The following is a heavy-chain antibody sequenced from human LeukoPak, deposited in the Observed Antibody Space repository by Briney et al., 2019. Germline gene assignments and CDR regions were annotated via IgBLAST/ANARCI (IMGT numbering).Heavy chain of an antibody. D-gene: IGHD4-11*01. CDR1: GGTFSSYA. CDR2: IIPIFGTA. Sequence: SVKVSCKASGGTFSSYAISWVRQAPGQGLEWMGGIIPIFGTANYAQKFQGRVTITTDESTSTAYMELSSLRSEDTAVYYCARGFDYSNYYYYYKDVWGKGTTVTVSS. J-gene: IGHJ6*03. CDR3: ARGFDYSNYYYYYKDV. V-gene: IGHV1-69*05.